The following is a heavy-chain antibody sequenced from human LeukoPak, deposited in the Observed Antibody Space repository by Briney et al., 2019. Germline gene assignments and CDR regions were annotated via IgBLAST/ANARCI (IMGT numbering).Heavy chain of an antibody. CDR3: TTDPSTYYYGSGSYPTNY. J-gene: IGHJ4*02. CDR2: IKSKTDGGTT. D-gene: IGHD3-10*01. V-gene: IGHV3-15*01. Sequence: PGGFLRLSCAASGFTFSNAWMSWVRQAPGKGLEWVGRIKSKTDGGTTDYAAPVKGRFTISRDDSKNTLYLQMNSLKTEDTAVYYCTTDPSTYYYGSGSYPTNYWGQGTLVTVSS. CDR1: GFTFSNAW.